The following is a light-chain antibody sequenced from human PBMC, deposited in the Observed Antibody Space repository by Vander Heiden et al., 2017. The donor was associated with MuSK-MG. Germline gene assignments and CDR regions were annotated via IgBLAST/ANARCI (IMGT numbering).Light chain of an antibody. V-gene: IGKV4-1*01. CDR1: QSVLYSSNNKNY. Sequence: DIVMTQSPDSLAVSLGERATINCKSSQSVLYSSNNKNYLAWYQQKPGQPPKLLIYWASTRESGVPDRFSGSGSGTDFTLTIISLQAEDVAVYYCQQDYSTPITFGQGTQVDIK. CDR3: QQDYSTPIT. J-gene: IGKJ5*01. CDR2: WAS.